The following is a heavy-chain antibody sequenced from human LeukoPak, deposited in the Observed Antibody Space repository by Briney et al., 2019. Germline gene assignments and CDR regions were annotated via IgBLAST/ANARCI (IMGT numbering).Heavy chain of an antibody. CDR3: ARGYCSGGSCYSNIDY. V-gene: IGHV3-7*03. CDR2: IKQDGSEK. J-gene: IGHJ4*02. Sequence: GGSLRLSCAASGFTFSSYWMSWVRQAPGKGLKWVANIKQDGSEKYYVDSVKGRFTISRDNAKNSLYLQMNSLRAEDTAVYCCARGYCSGGSCYSNIDYWAREPWSPSPQ. CDR1: GFTFSSYW. D-gene: IGHD2-15*01.